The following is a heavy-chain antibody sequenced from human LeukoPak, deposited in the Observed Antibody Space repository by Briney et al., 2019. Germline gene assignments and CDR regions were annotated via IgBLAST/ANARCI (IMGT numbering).Heavy chain of an antibody. Sequence: GGSLRLSCAASGFTFSSYEMNWVRQAPGKGLEWVSYIGSSGSTIYYADSVKGRFTISRDSAKNSLYLQMNSLRAEDTAVYYCARDCSGGSCYGYWGQGTLVTVSS. D-gene: IGHD2-15*01. CDR2: IGSSGSTI. CDR1: GFTFSSYE. J-gene: IGHJ4*02. V-gene: IGHV3-48*03. CDR3: ARDCSGGSCYGY.